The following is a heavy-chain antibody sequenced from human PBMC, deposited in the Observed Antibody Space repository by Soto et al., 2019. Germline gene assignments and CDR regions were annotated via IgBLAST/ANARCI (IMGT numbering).Heavy chain of an antibody. V-gene: IGHV4-39*01. Sequence: QLQLQESGPGLVKPSETLSLTCTVSGGSISSSSYYWGWIRQPPGKGLEWIGNIYYSGNTYYNPSLKSRVXIXXDTSKNQFSLKLSSVTAADTAVYYCARHSGSDFDYWGQGTPVTVSS. CDR2: IYYSGNT. D-gene: IGHD3-10*01. J-gene: IGHJ4*02. CDR3: ARHSGSDFDY. CDR1: GGSISSSSYY.